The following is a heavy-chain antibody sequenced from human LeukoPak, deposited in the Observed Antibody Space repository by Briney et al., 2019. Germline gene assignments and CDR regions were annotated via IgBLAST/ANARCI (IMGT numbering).Heavy chain of an antibody. CDR2: ISYDGSNK. J-gene: IGHJ6*03. Sequence: GGSLRLSCAASGFTFSSYAMHWVRQAPGKGLEWVAVISYDGSNKYNADSVKGRFTISRDNSKDTLYLQMNSLRAEDTAVYYCAKGVWFGELLSYMDVWGKGTTVTVSS. V-gene: IGHV3-30-3*01. D-gene: IGHD3-10*01. CDR1: GFTFSSYA. CDR3: AKGVWFGELLSYMDV.